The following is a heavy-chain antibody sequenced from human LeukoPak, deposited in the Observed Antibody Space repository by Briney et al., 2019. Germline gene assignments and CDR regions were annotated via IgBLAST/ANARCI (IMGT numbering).Heavy chain of an antibody. V-gene: IGHV3-11*04. D-gene: IGHD6-19*01. J-gene: IGHJ4*02. Sequence: PGGSLRLSCAASGFTFSDYYMSWIRQAPGKGLEWVSYISSSGSTIYYADSVKGRFTISRDNAKNSLYLQMNSLRAEDTAVYYCARDPEYSSGWYDFFIEDYWGQGTLDTVSS. CDR3: ARDPEYSSGWYDFFIEDY. CDR2: ISSSGSTI. CDR1: GFTFSDYY.